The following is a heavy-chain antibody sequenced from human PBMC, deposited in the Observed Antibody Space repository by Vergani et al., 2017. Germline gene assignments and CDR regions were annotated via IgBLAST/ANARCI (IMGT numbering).Heavy chain of an antibody. CDR1: GFSFRNAW. CDR3: AAGVWFGDGDI. Sequence: EVQLVESGGGIVKPGGSLRLSCVASGFSFRNAWMNWVRRTPGKGLEWVGRVKSKSDGGIIDYAAPVKGRFTISRDDSRNMLYLQMNSLIAEDTAVYFCAAGVWFGDGDIWGRGTMVTVSS. D-gene: IGHD3-10*01. CDR2: VKSKSDGGII. J-gene: IGHJ3*02. V-gene: IGHV3-15*07.